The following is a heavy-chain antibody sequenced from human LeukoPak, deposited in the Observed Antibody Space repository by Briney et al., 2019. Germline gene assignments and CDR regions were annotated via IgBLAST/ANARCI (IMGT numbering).Heavy chain of an antibody. CDR1: GESLYNYY. D-gene: IGHD6-19*01. CDR3: AKDPRSETRDCDRIGCSWFFFYMDV. V-gene: IGHV4-4*07. Sequence: PSETLSLTCSVSGESLYNYYWSWIRQPAGKGLEWIGRIYASGSTDYNPSLKTRVTMSVDTSKNQFSLSLTSVTAADTAVYFCAKDPRSETRDCDRIGCSWFFFYMDVWGKGTPVIVSS. CDR2: IYASGST. J-gene: IGHJ6*03.